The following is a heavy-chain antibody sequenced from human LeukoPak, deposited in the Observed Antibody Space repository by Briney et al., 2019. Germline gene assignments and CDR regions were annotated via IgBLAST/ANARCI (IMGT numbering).Heavy chain of an antibody. Sequence: SETLSLTCAVYGGSFSGYYWSWIRQPPGKGLEWMGEINHSGSTNYNPSLKSRVTISVDTSKNQFSLKLSSVTAADTAVYYCARVRYYYGSGSYYRYYFDYWGQGTLVTVSS. CDR1: GGSFSGYY. J-gene: IGHJ4*02. D-gene: IGHD3-10*01. CDR2: INHSGST. CDR3: ARVRYYYGSGSYYRYYFDY. V-gene: IGHV4-34*01.